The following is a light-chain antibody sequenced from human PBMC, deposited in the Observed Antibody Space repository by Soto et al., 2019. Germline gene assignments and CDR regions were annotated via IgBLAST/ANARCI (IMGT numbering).Light chain of an antibody. Sequence: QSVLTQPASVSGSPGQSITISCTGTSSDVGGYNYVSWYQQHPGKAPKLMIYDVSKRPSGVSNRFSGSKSGNTASLTISGLQAEDEADYYCSSYISSSILNVFGTGTKVTVL. CDR1: SSDVGGYNY. CDR3: SSYISSSILNV. J-gene: IGLJ1*01. V-gene: IGLV2-14*01. CDR2: DVS.